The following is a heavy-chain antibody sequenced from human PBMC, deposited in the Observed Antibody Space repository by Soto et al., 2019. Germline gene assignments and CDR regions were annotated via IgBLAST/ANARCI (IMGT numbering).Heavy chain of an antibody. V-gene: IGHV4-31*03. CDR2: IYDSGST. CDR3: ARSGLELLRFDP. Sequence: PSETLSLTCTVSGGSISSSDYFWTWIRQHPGKGLEWIGYIYDSGSTYYNSSLKSRVTLSVDTSKNQFSLRLSSMTAADTAVYYCARSGLELLRFDPWRQGTLVTVSS. J-gene: IGHJ5*02. D-gene: IGHD1-7*01. CDR1: GGSISSSDYF.